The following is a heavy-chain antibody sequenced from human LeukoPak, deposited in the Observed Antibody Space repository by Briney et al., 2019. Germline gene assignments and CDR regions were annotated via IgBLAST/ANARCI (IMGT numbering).Heavy chain of an antibody. CDR1: GFTFSTYA. CDR3: ARARGQWPTNWFDP. J-gene: IGHJ5*02. D-gene: IGHD6-19*01. CDR2: ISSDGSSN. Sequence: PGGSLRLSCAASGFTFSTYAMHWVRQAPGKGLEWVALISSDGSSNLYADSVKGRFTISRDNSKNTLYLQMNSLRAEDTSVYYCARARGQWPTNWFDPWGQGTLVTVSS. V-gene: IGHV3-30-3*01.